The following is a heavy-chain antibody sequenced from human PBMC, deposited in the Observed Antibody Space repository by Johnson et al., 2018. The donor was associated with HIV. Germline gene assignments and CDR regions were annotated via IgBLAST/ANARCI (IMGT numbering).Heavy chain of an antibody. D-gene: IGHD3-10*01. CDR1: GFTFSSYG. J-gene: IGHJ3*02. CDR2: IWYDGSNK. V-gene: IGHV3-33*06. Sequence: QVQLVESGGGVVQPGRSLRLSCAASGFTFSSYGMHWVRQAPGKGLEWVAVIWYDGSNKYYADSVKGRFTISRDNSKNTLYLQMNSLRAEDTAVYHCAKDVRWFSHNRAFDIWGQGTMVTVSS. CDR3: AKDVRWFSHNRAFDI.